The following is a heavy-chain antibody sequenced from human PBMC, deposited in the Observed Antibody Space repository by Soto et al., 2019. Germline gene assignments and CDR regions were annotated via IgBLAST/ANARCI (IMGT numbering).Heavy chain of an antibody. CDR3: AKDLVPAAKYYYYGMDV. Sequence: GGSLRLSCAASGFTFSSYWMSWVRQAPGKGLEWVADIKHDGSDKYYADSVKGRFTISRDNSKNTLYLQMNSLRAEDTAVYYCAKDLVPAAKYYYYGMDVWGQGTTVTVSS. V-gene: IGHV3-30*18. J-gene: IGHJ6*02. CDR1: GFTFSSYW. CDR2: IKHDGSDK. D-gene: IGHD2-2*01.